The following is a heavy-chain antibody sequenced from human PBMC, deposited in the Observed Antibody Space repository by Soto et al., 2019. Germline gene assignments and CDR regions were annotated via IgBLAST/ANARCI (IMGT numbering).Heavy chain of an antibody. CDR3: ARHTFHDYGDGRIDY. J-gene: IGHJ4*02. D-gene: IGHD4-17*01. Sequence: SETLSLTCTVSGGSISSSSYYWGWIRQPPGKGLEWIGSIYYSGSTYYNPSLKSRVTISVDTSKNQFSLKLSSVTAADTAVYYCARHTFHDYGDGRIDYWGQGTLVTVSS. V-gene: IGHV4-39*01. CDR2: IYYSGST. CDR1: GGSISSSSYY.